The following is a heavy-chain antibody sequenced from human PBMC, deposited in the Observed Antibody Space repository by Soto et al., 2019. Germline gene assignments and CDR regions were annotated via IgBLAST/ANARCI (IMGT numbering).Heavy chain of an antibody. V-gene: IGHV5-51*01. Sequence: PWESLQIPWNAAGYSFASYWIGWVRQMPEKNLERMGIIYPGDSDTRYSPSFQGQVTISADKSISTAYLQWSSLKASDTAMYYCARFAMGDSSGYYYADYYYGMDVWGQGTTVTVPS. CDR2: IYPGDSDT. D-gene: IGHD3-22*01. CDR3: ARFAMGDSSGYYYADYYYGMDV. J-gene: IGHJ6*02. CDR1: GYSFASYW.